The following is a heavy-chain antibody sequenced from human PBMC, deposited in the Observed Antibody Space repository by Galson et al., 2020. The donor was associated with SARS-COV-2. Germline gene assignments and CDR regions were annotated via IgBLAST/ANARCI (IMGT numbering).Heavy chain of an antibody. CDR2: ISGYSGNT. CDR1: GYTFTSYG. Sequence: ASVKVSCKASGYTFTSYGITWVRQAPGQGLEWMGWISGYSGNTNYAKKFQGRVTMTTDTSTSTAYMELRSLRSGDTAVYYYATKYADFVFDYWGQGTLVTVSS. J-gene: IGHJ4*02. D-gene: IGHD4-17*01. V-gene: IGHV1-18*01. CDR3: ATKYADFVFDY.